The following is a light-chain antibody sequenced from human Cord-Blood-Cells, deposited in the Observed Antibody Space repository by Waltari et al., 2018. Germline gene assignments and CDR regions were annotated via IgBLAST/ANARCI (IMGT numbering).Light chain of an antibody. Sequence: SALTQPPSASGSPGQSVTISCTGTSSAVGGYNYVSWYQQHPGQPPKLMIYEVSKRPSGVPDRFSGSKSGNTASLTVSGLQAEDEADYYCSSYAGSNNYVFGTGTKVTVL. V-gene: IGLV2-8*01. CDR2: EVS. CDR3: SSYAGSNNYV. J-gene: IGLJ1*01. CDR1: SSAVGGYNY.